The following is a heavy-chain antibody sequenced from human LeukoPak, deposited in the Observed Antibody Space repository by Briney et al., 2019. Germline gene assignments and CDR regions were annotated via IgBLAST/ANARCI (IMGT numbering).Heavy chain of an antibody. J-gene: IGHJ4*02. D-gene: IGHD3-10*01. CDR3: ARYQRLGELDIPYYFDY. Sequence: GGSLRLSCASSTFTFSTYWMSWVRQAPGKVLEWVANIKQDGSEKYYVDSVKGRFTVSRDNAKNSLYLQMNSLRAEDTAVYYCARYQRLGELDIPYYFDYWGQGTLVTVSS. V-gene: IGHV3-7*01. CDR1: TFTFSTYW. CDR2: IKQDGSEK.